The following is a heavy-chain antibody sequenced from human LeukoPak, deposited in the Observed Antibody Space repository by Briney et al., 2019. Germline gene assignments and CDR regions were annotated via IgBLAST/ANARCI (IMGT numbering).Heavy chain of an antibody. CDR1: GYTFTSYG. CDR3: ARVSPGGAATPRGY. J-gene: IGHJ4*02. CDR2: ISAYNGNT. D-gene: IGHD2-15*01. V-gene: IGHV1-18*01. Sequence: GASVKVSCKASGYTFTSYGISWVRQAPGQGLEWMGWISAYNGNTNYAQKLQGRVTMTTDTSTSTAYMELRSLRSDDTAVYYCARVSPGGAATPRGYWGQGTLVTVSS.